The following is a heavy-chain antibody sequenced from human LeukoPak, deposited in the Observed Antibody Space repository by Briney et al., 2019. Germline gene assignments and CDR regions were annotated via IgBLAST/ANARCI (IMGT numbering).Heavy chain of an antibody. CDR1: GGTFSSYA. J-gene: IGHJ6*02. CDR3: ARDSWLFYYYYGMDV. Sequence: GASVKVSCKASGGTFSSYAISWVRQAPGQGLEWMGGIIPIFGTANYAQKFQGRVTITADESTSTAYMELSSLRSEDTAVYYCARDSWLFYYYYGMDVWGQGTTVTVSS. V-gene: IGHV1-69*13. D-gene: IGHD2-15*01. CDR2: IIPIFGTA.